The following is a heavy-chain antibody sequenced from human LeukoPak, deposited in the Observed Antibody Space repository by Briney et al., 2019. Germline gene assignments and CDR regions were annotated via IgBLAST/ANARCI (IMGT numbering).Heavy chain of an antibody. J-gene: IGHJ4*02. Sequence: GGSLRLSCAASGFTFSSYEMNWVRQAPGKGLEWVAVISYDGSNKYYADSVKGRFTISRDNSKNTLYLQMNSLRAEDTAVYYCAKSAAAGIPCDYWGQGTLVTVSS. CDR3: AKSAAAGIPCDY. CDR2: ISYDGSNK. CDR1: GFTFSSYE. V-gene: IGHV3-30*18. D-gene: IGHD6-13*01.